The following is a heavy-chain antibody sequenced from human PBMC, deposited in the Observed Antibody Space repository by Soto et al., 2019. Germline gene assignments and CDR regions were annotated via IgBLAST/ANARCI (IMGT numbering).Heavy chain of an antibody. CDR2: IYYSGST. D-gene: IGHD3-10*01. CDR1: GGSISSSSYY. CDR3: ARLQYYHGSGIRGGVFDY. V-gene: IGHV4-39*01. J-gene: IGHJ4*02. Sequence: SETLSLTCTVSGGSISSSSYYWGWIRQPPGKGLEWIGSIYYSGSTYYNPSLKSRVTISVDTSKNQFSLKLSSVTAADTAVYYCARLQYYHGSGIRGGVFDYWGQGTLVTVSS.